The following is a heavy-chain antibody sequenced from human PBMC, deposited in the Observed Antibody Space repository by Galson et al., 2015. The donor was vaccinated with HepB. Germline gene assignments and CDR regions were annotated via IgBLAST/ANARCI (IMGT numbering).Heavy chain of an antibody. CDR3: ARDLVKGRYFDL. CDR2: IWSDERNK. J-gene: IGHJ2*01. CDR1: GFTFRTYG. V-gene: IGHV3-33*01. Sequence: SLRLSCAASGFTFRTYGMHWVRQTPGKGLEWVAIIWSDERNKNYADSVKGRFTISRDNSKDTLYLQMNSLRVEDMAVYYCARDLVKGRYFDLWGRGTLVTVSS.